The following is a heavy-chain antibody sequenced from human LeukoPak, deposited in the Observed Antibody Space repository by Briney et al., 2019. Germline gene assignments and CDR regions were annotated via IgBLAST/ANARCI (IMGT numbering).Heavy chain of an antibody. CDR2: ISSSSSTI. Sequence: GGSLRLSCAASGFTFSSYSVNWVRQAPGKGLEWVSYISSSSSTIYYADSVKGRFTISRDNAKNSLYLQMNSLRAEDTAVYYCARALNYYDSSDFPFDYWGQGTLVTVSS. D-gene: IGHD3-22*01. CDR3: ARALNYYDSSDFPFDY. J-gene: IGHJ4*02. CDR1: GFTFSSYS. V-gene: IGHV3-48*04.